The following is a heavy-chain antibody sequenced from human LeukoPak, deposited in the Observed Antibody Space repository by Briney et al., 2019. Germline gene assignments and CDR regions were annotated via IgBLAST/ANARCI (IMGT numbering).Heavy chain of an antibody. CDR3: ATYGFVPRRMDAFDI. D-gene: IGHD2-8*01. J-gene: IGHJ3*02. Sequence: ASVKVSCKASGYTFTSYGISWVRQAPGQGLEWMGWISAYNGNTNYAQKLQGRVTMTEDTSTDTAYMELSSLRSEDTAVYYCATYGFVPRRMDAFDIWGQGTMVTVSS. CDR2: ISAYNGNT. V-gene: IGHV1-18*01. CDR1: GYTFTSYG.